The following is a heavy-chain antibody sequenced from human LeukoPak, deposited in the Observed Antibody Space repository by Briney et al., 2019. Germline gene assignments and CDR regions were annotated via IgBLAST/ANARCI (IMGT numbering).Heavy chain of an antibody. Sequence: SETLSLTCAVYGGSFSGYYWSWIRQPPGKGLDWIGEINHSGSTNYNPSVKSRVTISVDTSKNQFSLKLSSVTAADTAVYYCASQDTAMVYFDYWGQGTLVTVSS. D-gene: IGHD5-18*01. CDR1: GGSFSGYY. CDR3: ASQDTAMVYFDY. CDR2: INHSGST. V-gene: IGHV4-34*01. J-gene: IGHJ4*02.